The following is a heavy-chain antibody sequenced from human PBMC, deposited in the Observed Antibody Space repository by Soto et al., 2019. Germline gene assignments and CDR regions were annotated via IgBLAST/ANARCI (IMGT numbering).Heavy chain of an antibody. CDR3: ARDFGGAVAGPQAFDI. Sequence: QVQLVQSGAEVKKPGSSVKVSYKASGGTFSSYAISWVRQAPGQGLEWMGGIIPIFGTANYAQKFQGRVTITADESTSTAYMELSSLRSEDTAVYYCARDFGGAVAGPQAFDIWGQGTMVTVSS. CDR2: IIPIFGTA. CDR1: GGTFSSYA. J-gene: IGHJ3*02. V-gene: IGHV1-69*01. D-gene: IGHD6-19*01.